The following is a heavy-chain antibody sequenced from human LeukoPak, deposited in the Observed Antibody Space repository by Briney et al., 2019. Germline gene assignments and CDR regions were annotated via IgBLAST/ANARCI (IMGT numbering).Heavy chain of an antibody. CDR1: GFTFSTFA. CDR3: ATYRQVLLPFES. J-gene: IGHJ4*02. D-gene: IGHD2-8*02. V-gene: IGHV3-23*01. Sequence: GGSLRLSCAASGFTFSTFAMIWVRQSPGKGLEWVSSIFPSGGEIHYADSVRGRFTISRDNSKSTLSLQMNSLRVEDTAIYYCATYRQVLLPFESWGQGTLVTVSS. CDR2: IFPSGGEI.